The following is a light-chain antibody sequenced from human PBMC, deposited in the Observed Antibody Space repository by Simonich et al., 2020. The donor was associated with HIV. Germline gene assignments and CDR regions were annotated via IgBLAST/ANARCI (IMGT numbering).Light chain of an antibody. Sequence: EIVMTQSPDSLAVSLGERAPVNCRSSRSVLYRSNNKNYLAWYQQKPGQPPKLLIYWASTRESGVPDRFSASGSGTDFTLTISRLQAEDVAVYFCQQYYSTPTWTFGQGTKVEIK. CDR2: WAS. CDR1: RSVLYRSNNKNY. V-gene: IGKV4-1*01. J-gene: IGKJ1*01. CDR3: QQYYSTPTWT.